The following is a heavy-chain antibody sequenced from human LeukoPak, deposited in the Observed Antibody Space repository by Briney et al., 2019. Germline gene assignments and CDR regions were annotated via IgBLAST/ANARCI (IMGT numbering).Heavy chain of an antibody. D-gene: IGHD6-19*01. J-gene: IGHJ1*01. CDR1: GFTFSNAW. V-gene: IGHV3-15*01. Sequence: GGSLRLSCAASGFTFSNAWMNWVRQAPGKGLEWVGRIRSKTDGGTTDYAAPVKGRFTISRDDSKNTLYLQMNSLKTEDTAVYYCTTDHGLYSGGWQSAEYFQYWGQGTLVTVSS. CDR2: IRSKTDGGTT. CDR3: TTDHGLYSGGWQSAEYFQY.